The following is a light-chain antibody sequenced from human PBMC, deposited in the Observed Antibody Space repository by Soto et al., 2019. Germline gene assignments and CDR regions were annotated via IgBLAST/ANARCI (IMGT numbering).Light chain of an antibody. CDR3: QQYNNWPHT. J-gene: IGKJ1*01. V-gene: IGKV3-15*01. Sequence: EIVLTQSPAPLSLSPGERATLSCRASQSVSSSYLAWYQQKPGQAPRLLIYGASTRATGIPARFSGSGSGTEFTLTISSLQSEDFSVYFCQQYNNWPHTFGQGTKVDI. CDR1: QSVSSSY. CDR2: GAS.